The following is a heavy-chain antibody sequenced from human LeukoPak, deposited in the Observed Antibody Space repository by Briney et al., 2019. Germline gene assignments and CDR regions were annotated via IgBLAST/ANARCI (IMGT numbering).Heavy chain of an antibody. CDR3: ATGLSSIAAR. CDR1: GYIFTSYN. Sequence: GASVKVSCKASGYIFTSYNMYWVRQAPGQGLEWMGGFDPEDGETIYAQKFQGRVTMTEDTSTDTAYMELSSLRSEDTAVYYCATGLSSIAARWGQGTLVTVSS. D-gene: IGHD6-6*01. CDR2: FDPEDGET. V-gene: IGHV1-24*01. J-gene: IGHJ4*02.